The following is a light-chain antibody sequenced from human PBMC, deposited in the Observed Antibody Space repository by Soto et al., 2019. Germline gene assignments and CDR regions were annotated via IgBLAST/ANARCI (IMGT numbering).Light chain of an antibody. Sequence: DIQMTQSPSSLSASVGDRVTITCRASQSISSYLNWYQQKPGKAPKLLIYAASSLQSGVPSRFSGSGSGTDFTLTIRSLQPEDFANYYCQQSYSTPHVGPGTKVDIK. J-gene: IGKJ3*01. V-gene: IGKV1-39*01. CDR2: AAS. CDR1: QSISSY. CDR3: QQSYSTPH.